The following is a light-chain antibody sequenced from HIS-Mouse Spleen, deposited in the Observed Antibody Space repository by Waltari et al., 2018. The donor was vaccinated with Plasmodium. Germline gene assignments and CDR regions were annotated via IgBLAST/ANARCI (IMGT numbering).Light chain of an antibody. Sequence: DIVMTQSPDSLAVSLGERATINCKSSQSVLYSSNNKDYLAWYQQKPGQPPQLLIYGASTRESGVPDRFSGSVSGTDFTLTISSLQAEDVAVYYCQQYYSTPPYTFGQGTKLEIK. V-gene: IGKV4-1*01. CDR3: QQYYSTPPYT. CDR2: GAS. CDR1: QSVLYSSNNKDY. J-gene: IGKJ2*01.